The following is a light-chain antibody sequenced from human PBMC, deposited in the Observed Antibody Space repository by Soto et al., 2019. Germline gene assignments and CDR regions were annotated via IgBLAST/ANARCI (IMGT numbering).Light chain of an antibody. CDR3: SSFAGNNNLV. J-gene: IGLJ2*01. CDR2: DVS. V-gene: IGLV2-8*01. Sequence: QSALPQPPSASGSPGQSVTISCTGTSSDVGAYNYVSWYQQHPGKAPKLMLSDVSKRPSGVPDRFSGSKSGNTASLTVSGLQAEDEADYYCSSFAGNNNLVFGGGTKLTVL. CDR1: SSDVGAYNY.